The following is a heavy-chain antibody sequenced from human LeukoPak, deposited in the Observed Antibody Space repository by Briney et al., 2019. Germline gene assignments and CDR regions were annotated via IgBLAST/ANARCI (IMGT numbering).Heavy chain of an antibody. CDR3: ARLGSNGWPYYSGLDV. V-gene: IGHV4-39*01. CDR2: IYYSGST. J-gene: IGHJ6*02. CDR1: GGSVSSSIYY. Sequence: PSETLSLTCTVSGGSVSSSIYYWGWIRQPPGKGLEWIGSIYYSGSTSYNPSLKSRVTISVDTSRNQFSLKLNSLTAADTAVYFCARLGSNGWPYYSGLDVWGQGTTVTVSS. D-gene: IGHD6-19*01.